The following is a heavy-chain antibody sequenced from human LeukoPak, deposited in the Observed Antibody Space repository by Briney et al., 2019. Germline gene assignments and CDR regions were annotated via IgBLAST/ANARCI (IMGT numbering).Heavy chain of an antibody. CDR1: GYTFTGYY. V-gene: IGHV1-2*04. D-gene: IGHD4-17*01. CDR3: ARGGHDYDNWFDP. J-gene: IGHJ5*02. Sequence: GESLKISCKASGYTFTGYYMHWVRQAPGQGLEWMGWINPNSGGTNYAQKFQGWVTMTRDTSISTAYMELSRLRSDDTAVYYCARGGHDYDNWFDPWGQGTLVTVSS. CDR2: INPNSGGT.